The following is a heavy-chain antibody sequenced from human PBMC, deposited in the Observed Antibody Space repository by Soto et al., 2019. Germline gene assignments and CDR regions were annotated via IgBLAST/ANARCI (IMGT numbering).Heavy chain of an antibody. V-gene: IGHV3-66*01. CDR2: MYSGGST. J-gene: IGHJ4*02. D-gene: IGHD2-15*01. Sequence: GGSLRLSCAASGFTVSSNFMTWVRQAPGKGLDLVSLMYSGGSTSYADSVKGRFTISRDSSKNTLYLQMNNLRAEDTAVYYCARVPSCYHFDFWGQGALVTVSS. CDR1: GFTVSSNF. CDR3: ARVPSCYHFDF.